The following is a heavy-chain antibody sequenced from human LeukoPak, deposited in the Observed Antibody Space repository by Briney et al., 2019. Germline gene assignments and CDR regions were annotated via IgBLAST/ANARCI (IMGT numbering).Heavy chain of an antibody. CDR3: VRDHYYDSSGYTFRH. CDR1: GGSISNYY. CDR2: IYYSGST. J-gene: IGHJ1*01. D-gene: IGHD3-22*01. V-gene: IGHV4-59*01. Sequence: PSETLSLTCTVSGGSISNYYWSWIRQPPGKALEWIGYIYYSGSTSYNPSLKSRVTISVDTFKNQFSLKLRSVTVADTAVYYCVRDHYYDSSGYTFRHWGQGTLVSVSS.